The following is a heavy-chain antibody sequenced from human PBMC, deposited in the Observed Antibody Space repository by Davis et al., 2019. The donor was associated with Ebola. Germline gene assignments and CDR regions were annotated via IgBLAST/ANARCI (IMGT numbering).Heavy chain of an antibody. V-gene: IGHV4-61*01. CDR3: ARDKGTWLQLGWYFDL. D-gene: IGHD5-24*01. CDR2: IYYSGST. Sequence: MPSETLSLTCTVSGGSVSSGSYYWSWIRQPPGKGLEWIGYIYYSGSTNYNPSLKSRVTISVDTSKNQFSLKLSSVTAADTAVYYCARDKGTWLQLGWYFDLWGRGTLVTVSS. CDR1: GGSVSSGSYY. J-gene: IGHJ2*01.